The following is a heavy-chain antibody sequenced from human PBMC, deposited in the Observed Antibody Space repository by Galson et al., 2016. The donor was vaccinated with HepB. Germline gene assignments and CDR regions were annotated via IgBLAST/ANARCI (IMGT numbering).Heavy chain of an antibody. J-gene: IGHJ6*02. D-gene: IGHD3-3*01. Sequence: ETLSLTCAVYGGSFSDYYWSWIRQSPGKGLEWIGEINHSGSTNYNPSLKSRVTISVDTSKNQFSLKVSSVTAADTAEYYCAGGTRRIVVFGVYYYYGMDVWGQGTTVSVSS. CDR2: INHSGST. CDR1: GGSFSDYY. CDR3: AGGTRRIVVFGVYYYYGMDV. V-gene: IGHV4-34*01.